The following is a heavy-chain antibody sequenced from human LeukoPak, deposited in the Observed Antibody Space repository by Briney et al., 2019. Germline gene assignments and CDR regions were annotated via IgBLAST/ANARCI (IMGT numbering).Heavy chain of an antibody. CDR1: GYTFTSYG. V-gene: IGHV1-18*01. J-gene: IGHJ4*02. Sequence: ASVKVSCKASGYTFTSYGISWVRQAPGQGVEWMGWISAYNGNTNYAQKLQGRVTMTTSTSTAYMELRSLRSDDTAVYYCAREAVDTAMVTSDYWGQGTLVTVSS. CDR3: AREAVDTAMVTSDY. CDR2: ISAYNGNT. D-gene: IGHD5-18*01.